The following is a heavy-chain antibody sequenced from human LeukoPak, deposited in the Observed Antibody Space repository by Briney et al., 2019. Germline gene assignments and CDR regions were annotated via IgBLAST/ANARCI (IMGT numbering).Heavy chain of an antibody. CDR1: GFTFSNYW. D-gene: IGHD1-26*01. CDR2: IKQDGSEK. Sequence: GGSLRLSCAASGFTFSNYWMTWVRQAPGKGLEWVANIKQDGSEKYYVDSVKGRFTISRDNAKNSLYPQMNSLRAEDTAVYYCASDKIVGASKHDYWGQGTLVTVSS. CDR3: ASDKIVGASKHDY. J-gene: IGHJ4*02. V-gene: IGHV3-7*01.